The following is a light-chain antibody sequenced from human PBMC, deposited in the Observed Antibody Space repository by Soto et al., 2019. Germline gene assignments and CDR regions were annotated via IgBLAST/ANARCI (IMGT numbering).Light chain of an antibody. Sequence: EVVMTQSPATLSVSPGERATLSCRASQSVNNNLAWYQQRPGQAPTLLIHGASTRAAGIPDRFSGSGSGTDFTLTISRLEPEDFAVYYCQVYGMSPKTFGQGTKVDI. CDR2: GAS. CDR1: QSVNNN. V-gene: IGKV3-20*01. J-gene: IGKJ1*01. CDR3: QVYGMSPKT.